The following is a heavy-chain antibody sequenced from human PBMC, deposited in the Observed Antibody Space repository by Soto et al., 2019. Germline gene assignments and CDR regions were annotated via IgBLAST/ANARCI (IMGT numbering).Heavy chain of an antibody. D-gene: IGHD3-16*02. CDR2: INHSGST. J-gene: IGHJ4*02. Sequence: QVQLQQWGAGLLKPSETLSLTCAVYGGSFSGYYWSWIRQPPGKGLEWIGEINHSGSTNYNPSLKSRVTISVATSKNQFSRKLSSVTAADTAVYYCARGGIYIWGSYRQHFFDYWGQGTLVTVSS. CDR1: GGSFSGYY. V-gene: IGHV4-34*01. CDR3: ARGGIYIWGSYRQHFFDY.